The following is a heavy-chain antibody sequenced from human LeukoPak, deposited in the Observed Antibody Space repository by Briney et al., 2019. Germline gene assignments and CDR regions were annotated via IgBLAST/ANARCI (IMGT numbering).Heavy chain of an antibody. J-gene: IGHJ3*02. CDR1: GFTFSSYS. V-gene: IGHV3-21*01. CDR2: ISSSSSYI. CDR3: ARISSVHAFDI. D-gene: IGHD2-2*01. Sequence: PGGSLRLSCAASGFTFSSYSMNWVRQAPGRGLEWVSSISSSSSYIYYADSVKGRFTISRDNAKNSLYLQMNSLRAEDTAVYYCARISSVHAFDIWGQGTMVTVSS.